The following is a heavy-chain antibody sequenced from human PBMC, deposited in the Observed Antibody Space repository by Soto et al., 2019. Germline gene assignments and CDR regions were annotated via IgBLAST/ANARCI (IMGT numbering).Heavy chain of an antibody. D-gene: IGHD6-19*01. CDR1: GGSVSSGSYY. Sequence: NPSETLSLTCTVSGGSVSSGSYYWSWIRQHPGKGLEWIGYIYYSGSTNYNPSLKSRVTISVDTSKNQFSLKLSSVTAADTAVYYCASSAYSSGWYSSYYGTDVWGQGTTVTVS. J-gene: IGHJ6*02. V-gene: IGHV4-61*01. CDR3: ASSAYSSGWYSSYYGTDV. CDR2: IYYSGST.